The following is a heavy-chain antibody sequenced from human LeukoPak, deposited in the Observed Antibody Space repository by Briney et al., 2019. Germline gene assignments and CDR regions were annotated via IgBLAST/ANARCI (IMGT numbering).Heavy chain of an antibody. D-gene: IGHD3-22*01. Sequence: ASVKVSCKASGYTFTSYGISWVRQAPGQGLEWMGWISAYNGNTNYAQKFQGRVTMTRNTSISTAYMELSSLRSEDTAVYYCARGHYYDSSGLQHWGQGTLVTVSS. CDR3: ARGHYYDSSGLQH. V-gene: IGHV1-18*01. J-gene: IGHJ1*01. CDR2: ISAYNGNT. CDR1: GYTFTSYG.